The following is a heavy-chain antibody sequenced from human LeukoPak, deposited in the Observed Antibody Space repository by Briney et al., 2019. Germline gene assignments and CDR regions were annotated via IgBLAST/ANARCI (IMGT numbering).Heavy chain of an antibody. J-gene: IGHJ4*02. CDR3: ARIAYGANFFDY. CDR1: GYTFTSYG. D-gene: IGHD4/OR15-4a*01. V-gene: IGHV1-18*01. CDR2: ISAYNGNT. Sequence: ASVKVSCKASGYTFTSYGISWVRQAPGQGLEWMGWISAYNGNTNYAQKLQGRVTMTTDTSTRTAYMELRSLRSDDTAVYYCARIAYGANFFDYWGQGTLVTVSS.